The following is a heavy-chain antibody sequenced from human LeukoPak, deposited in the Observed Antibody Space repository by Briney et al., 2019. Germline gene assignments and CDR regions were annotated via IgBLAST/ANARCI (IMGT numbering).Heavy chain of an antibody. J-gene: IGHJ5*02. CDR3: ARGRGSSSWYWFDP. D-gene: IGHD6-13*01. CDR1: GGSFSGSY. V-gene: IGHV4-59*10. Sequence: SETLSLTCAVYGGSFSGSYWSWIRQPAGKGLEWIGRIYTSGSTNYNPSLKSRVTMSVDTSKNQFSLKLSSVTAADTAVYYCARGRGSSSWYWFDPWGQGTLVTVSS. CDR2: IYTSGST.